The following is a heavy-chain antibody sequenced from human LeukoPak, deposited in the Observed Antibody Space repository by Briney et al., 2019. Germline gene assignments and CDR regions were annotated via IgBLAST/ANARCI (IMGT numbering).Heavy chain of an antibody. V-gene: IGHV3-30*18. Sequence: GGSLRLSCAASGFTFSSYGMHWVRQAPGKGLEWVAVISYDGSNKYYADSVKGRFTISRDNSKNTLYLQMNSLRAEDTAVYYCAKDKWYGDYYFDYWGQGTLVTVSS. CDR1: GFTFSSYG. D-gene: IGHD4-17*01. CDR3: AKDKWYGDYYFDY. CDR2: ISYDGSNK. J-gene: IGHJ4*02.